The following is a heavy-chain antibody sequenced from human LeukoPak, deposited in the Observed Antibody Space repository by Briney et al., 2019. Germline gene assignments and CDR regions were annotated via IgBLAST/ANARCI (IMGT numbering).Heavy chain of an antibody. V-gene: IGHV4-4*07. CDR1: GGSINSYY. D-gene: IGHD4-23*01. J-gene: IGHJ4*02. Sequence: SETLSLTCTVSGGSINSYYWSWIRQPAGKGLEWIGRIYSSGSTNYNPSLKSRVSMSVDTSKNQFSLKLTSVTAADTALYYCAGGGKATVVTMWGQGILVTVSS. CDR3: AGGGKATVVTM. CDR2: IYSSGST.